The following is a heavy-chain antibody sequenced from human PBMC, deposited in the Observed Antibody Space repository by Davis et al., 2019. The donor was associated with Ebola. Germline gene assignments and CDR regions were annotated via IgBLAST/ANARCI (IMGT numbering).Heavy chain of an antibody. CDR2: ISSSSSYI. D-gene: IGHD3-3*01. J-gene: IGHJ4*02. CDR3: ASELTIFGVVIIPSFDY. V-gene: IGHV3-21*01. CDR1: GFTFSSYS. Sequence: GGSLRLSCAASGFTFSSYSMNWVRQAPGKGLEWVSSISSSSSYIYYADSVKGRFTISRDNAKNSLYLQMNSLRAEDTAVYYCASELTIFGVVIIPSFDYWGQGTLVTVSS.